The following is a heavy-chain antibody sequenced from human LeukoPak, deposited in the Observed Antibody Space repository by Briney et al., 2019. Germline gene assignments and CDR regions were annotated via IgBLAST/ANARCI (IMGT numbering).Heavy chain of an antibody. J-gene: IGHJ4*02. CDR2: INHSGST. D-gene: IGHD5-12*01. Sequence: SETLSLTCAGYGGSFSGYYWGWIRQPPGKGLEWIGEINHSGSTNYNPSLKSRVTISVDTSKNQFSLKLSSVTAADSAVYYCARSFGGLIVATILFDYWGQGTLVTVSS. V-gene: IGHV4-34*01. CDR1: GGSFSGYY. CDR3: ARSFGGLIVATILFDY.